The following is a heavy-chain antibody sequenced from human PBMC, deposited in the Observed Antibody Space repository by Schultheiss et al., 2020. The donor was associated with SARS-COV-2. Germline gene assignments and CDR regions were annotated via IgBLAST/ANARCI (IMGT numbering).Heavy chain of an antibody. CDR1: GGSISSSSYY. Sequence: SETLSLTCTVSGGSISSSSYYWGWIRQPPGKGLEWIGRIYYSGSTYYNPSLKSRVTITVDTSKNQFSLKLSSVTAADTAVYYCAWSARRPFDYWGQGTLVTVSS. V-gene: IGHV4-39*07. CDR3: AWSARRPFDY. D-gene: IGHD6-6*01. J-gene: IGHJ4*02. CDR2: IYYSGST.